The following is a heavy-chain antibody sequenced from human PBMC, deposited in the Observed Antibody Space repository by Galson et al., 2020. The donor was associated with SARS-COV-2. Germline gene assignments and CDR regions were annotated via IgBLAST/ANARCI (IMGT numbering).Heavy chain of an antibody. Sequence: GESLRLSCPPSGLTFSTSTMHWVRQAPGNGLEWVALVSQDGSKTFYADSVRGRFTISRDNSKNTLFLQMNSLRVDDTGSYFCAKDWANSSWTYYIEYWGQGTLVTVSS. CDR2: VSQDGSKT. CDR1: GLTFSTST. D-gene: IGHD2-2*01. CDR3: AKDWANSSWTYYIEY. V-gene: IGHV3-30-3*01. J-gene: IGHJ4*02.